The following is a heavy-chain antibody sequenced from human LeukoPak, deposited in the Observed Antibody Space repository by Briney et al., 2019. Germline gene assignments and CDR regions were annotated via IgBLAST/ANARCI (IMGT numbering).Heavy chain of an antibody. CDR2: MNPNSGNT. Sequence: ASVKVSCKASGYTFTSYDINWVRQATGQGLEWMGWMNPNSGNTGYEQKFQGRVTMTRNTSISTAYMELSSLRSEDTAVYYCARGSSGWFNYYYYMDVWGKGTTVTVSS. CDR1: GYTFTSYD. V-gene: IGHV1-8*01. CDR3: ARGSSGWFNYYYYMDV. D-gene: IGHD6-19*01. J-gene: IGHJ6*03.